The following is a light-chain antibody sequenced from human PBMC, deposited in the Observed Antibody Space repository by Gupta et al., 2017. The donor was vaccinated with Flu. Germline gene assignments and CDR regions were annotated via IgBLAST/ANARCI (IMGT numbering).Light chain of an antibody. CDR2: KAS. J-gene: IGKJ4*01. Sequence: DIHMTQSSSTLSASVGDRVTITCRASQSINNWLAWYQQKPGRAAKLLIYKASNLKSGVPSRFSGSESGTEFTLTINSLQPDDFATYYCQQHLSYPLTFGGGTKIQIK. V-gene: IGKV1-5*03. CDR1: QSINNW. CDR3: QQHLSYPLT.